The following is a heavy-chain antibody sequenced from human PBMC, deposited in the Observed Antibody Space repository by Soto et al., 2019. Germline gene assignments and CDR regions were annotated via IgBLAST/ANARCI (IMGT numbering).Heavy chain of an antibody. CDR2: ISGHGGTT. CDR3: AKVRVVIEN. J-gene: IGHJ4*02. CDR1: AFTFSTYA. D-gene: IGHD3-22*01. Sequence: EVQLLESGGGLVQPGGSLRLSCAASAFTFSTYAMSWVRQAPGKGLEWVSTISGHGGTTYYADSVKGRFTISRDNSKNTLHLQMNSLRAEDTAVYYCAKVRVVIENWGQGTLVTVSS. V-gene: IGHV3-23*01.